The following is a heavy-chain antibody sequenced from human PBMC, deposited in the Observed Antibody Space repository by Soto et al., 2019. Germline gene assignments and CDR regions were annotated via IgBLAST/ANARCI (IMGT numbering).Heavy chain of an antibody. CDR3: ARGIAGAIHAGIDS. CDR1: GYIFTNYY. Sequence: ASVKVSCKASGYIFTNYYIHWVRQAPGQGLEWMGLIYPSGSSTSYTQKFQGRVTMTRDTSTSTVHMELSSLRAEDTAVYYCARGIAGAIHAGIDSWGQGTLVTVSS. CDR2: IYPSGSST. J-gene: IGHJ4*02. V-gene: IGHV1-46*01. D-gene: IGHD2-21*01.